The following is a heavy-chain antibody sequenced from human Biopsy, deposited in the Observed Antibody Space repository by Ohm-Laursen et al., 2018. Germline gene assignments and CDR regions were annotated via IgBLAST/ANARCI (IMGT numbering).Heavy chain of an antibody. CDR1: GGTFTKYA. V-gene: IGHV1-2*02. Sequence: ASVKVSCKASGGTFTKYAISWMRQAPGQGLEWLGYVNCKTGATNYAQKFQGTVTITRDTSISTAYLALGSLRSADTAIYYCARDPLNGHKHFDYWGQGSLVTVS. D-gene: IGHD2-8*01. CDR3: ARDPLNGHKHFDY. CDR2: VNCKTGAT. J-gene: IGHJ4*02.